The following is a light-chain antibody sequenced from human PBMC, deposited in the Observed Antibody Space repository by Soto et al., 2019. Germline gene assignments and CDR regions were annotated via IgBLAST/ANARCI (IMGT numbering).Light chain of an antibody. J-gene: IGLJ1*01. V-gene: IGLV2-14*01. Sequence: QSALTQPASVSGSPGQSITISCTGTSSDVGGYNYVSWYQQHPGKAPKLMIYDVSNRPSGVSNRFSGSKSGNTASLTISGLQAEVEADYYCSSYTSRPKNVFGTGTKLTVL. CDR1: SSDVGGYNY. CDR3: SSYTSRPKNV. CDR2: DVS.